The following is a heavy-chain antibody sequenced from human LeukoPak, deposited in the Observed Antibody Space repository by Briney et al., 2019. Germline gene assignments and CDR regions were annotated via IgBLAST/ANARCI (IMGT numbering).Heavy chain of an antibody. CDR2: IYHSGST. Sequence: PSETLSLTCAFSGYSISSGYYWGWIRQLPGKGLEWIGSIYHSGSTYYNPSLKSRVTRLVDTSKNQFSLKLSSVTAADTAVYYCARLESGYYGSGSPDYWGQGTLVTVSS. CDR3: ARLESGYYGSGSPDY. D-gene: IGHD3-10*01. J-gene: IGHJ4*02. CDR1: GYSISSGYY. V-gene: IGHV4-38-2*01.